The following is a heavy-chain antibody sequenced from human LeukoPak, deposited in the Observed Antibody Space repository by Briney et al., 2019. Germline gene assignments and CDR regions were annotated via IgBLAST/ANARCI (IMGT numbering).Heavy chain of an antibody. CDR3: TRESGPYCPFGY. CDR2: ISLTGRT. D-gene: IGHD1-26*01. J-gene: IGHJ4*02. V-gene: IGHV4-4*02. Sequence: PSETLSLTCGVSGGSITSTNWWSLVRQPPGQGLEWIGEISLTGRTNYNPSLIGRVIMSLDESRNQLFLTLTSVTAADTAMYYCTRESGPYCPFGYWGQGTLVVVPS. CDR1: GGSITSTNW.